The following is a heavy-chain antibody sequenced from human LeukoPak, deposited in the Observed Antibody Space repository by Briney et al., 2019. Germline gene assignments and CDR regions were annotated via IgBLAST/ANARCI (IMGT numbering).Heavy chain of an antibody. V-gene: IGHV4-39*01. J-gene: IGHJ4*02. CDR3: ARPYSSPYYFDY. Sequence: SETLSLTCTVSGGSISRSSYYWGWIRQPPGKGLEWIGSIYYSGSTYYNPSLKSRVTISVDTSKNQFSLKLSSVTAADTAVYYCARPYSSPYYFDYWGQGTLVTVSS. CDR2: IYYSGST. D-gene: IGHD6-13*01. CDR1: GGSISRSSYY.